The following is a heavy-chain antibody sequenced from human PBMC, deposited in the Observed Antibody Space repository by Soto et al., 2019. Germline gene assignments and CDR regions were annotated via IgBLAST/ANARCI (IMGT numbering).Heavy chain of an antibody. V-gene: IGHV4-59*01. J-gene: IGHJ3*02. Sequence: QVQLQESGPGLVKPSETLSLTCTVSGGSISSYYWSWIRQPPGKGLEWIGYIYYSGSTNYNPSLKSRVTISVDTSKNQFSLKLSSVTAADTAVYYCARNSGSNAFDIWGQGTMVTVSS. D-gene: IGHD6-19*01. CDR3: ARNSGSNAFDI. CDR1: GGSISSYY. CDR2: IYYSGST.